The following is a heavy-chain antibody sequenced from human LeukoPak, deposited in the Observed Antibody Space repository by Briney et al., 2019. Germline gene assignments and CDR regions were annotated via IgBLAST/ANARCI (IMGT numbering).Heavy chain of an antibody. J-gene: IGHJ4*02. V-gene: IGHV4-30-2*01. CDR3: ARVVSGAYYFDY. Sequence: PSETLSLTCAVSGGSISSGGYSWSWIRQPPGKGLEWIGYIYHSGSTYYNPSLKSRVTISVDRSKNQFSLKLSSVTAADTAVYYCARVVSGAYYFDYWGQGTLVTVSS. CDR1: GGSISSGGYS. CDR2: IYHSGST. D-gene: IGHD3-10*01.